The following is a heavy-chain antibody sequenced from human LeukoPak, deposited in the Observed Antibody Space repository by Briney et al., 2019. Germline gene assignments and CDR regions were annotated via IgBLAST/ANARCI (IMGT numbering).Heavy chain of an antibody. V-gene: IGHV4-34*01. CDR2: INHSGST. CDR1: GGSFSGYY. J-gene: IGHJ4*02. CDR3: ARGGGIAAAFDY. D-gene: IGHD6-13*01. Sequence: PSETLSLTCAVYGGSFSGYYWSWIRQPPGKGLEWIGEINHSGSTNYNPSLKSRVTISVDTSKNQFSLKLSSVTAADTAVYYCARGGGIAAAFDYCGQGTLVTVSS.